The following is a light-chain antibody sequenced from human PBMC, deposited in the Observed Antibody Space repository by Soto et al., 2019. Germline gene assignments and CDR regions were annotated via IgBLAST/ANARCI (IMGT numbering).Light chain of an antibody. V-gene: IGLV1-40*01. CDR2: GNS. CDR3: KSYDSSLSGYVV. J-gene: IGLJ2*01. CDR1: SSNIGAGYD. Sequence: QSVLTQPPSVSGAPGQRVTISCTGSSSNIGAGYDVHWYQQLPGTAPKLLIYGNSNRPSGVPDRFSGPKSGTSASLAITGLQAEDEADYYCKSYDSSLSGYVVFGGGTKLTV.